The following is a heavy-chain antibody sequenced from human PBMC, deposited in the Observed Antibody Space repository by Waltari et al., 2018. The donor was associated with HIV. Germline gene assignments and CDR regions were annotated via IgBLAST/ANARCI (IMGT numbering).Heavy chain of an antibody. CDR3: ARENTMTYYDALDI. D-gene: IGHD4-17*01. V-gene: IGHV3-74*01. Sequence: EVQLVESGGGLVQPGGYLRLSCAASGFTFRSHWMHWVRQAPGKGLLWVSCMSSDGSTTNYADSVKGRLTISRDNAKNTLYLQMNSLRADDTAVYYCARENTMTYYDALDIWGQGTMVTVSS. CDR2: MSSDGSTT. CDR1: GFTFRSHW. J-gene: IGHJ3*02.